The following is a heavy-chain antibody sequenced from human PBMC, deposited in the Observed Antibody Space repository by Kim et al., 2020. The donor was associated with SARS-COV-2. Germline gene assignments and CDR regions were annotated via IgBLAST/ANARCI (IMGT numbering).Heavy chain of an antibody. J-gene: IGHJ6*04. D-gene: IGHD3-10*01. CDR3: ATTSGV. Sequence: GGSLRLSCVASGFIFSSYSMNWVRQAPGKGLEWVSSIGSRPNYLYYADSVKGRFTVSRDNTKNSLSLEMNSLRAEDTGVYFCATTSGVWGKGTTVVVSS. V-gene: IGHV3-21*01. CDR2: IGSRPNYL. CDR1: GFIFSSYS.